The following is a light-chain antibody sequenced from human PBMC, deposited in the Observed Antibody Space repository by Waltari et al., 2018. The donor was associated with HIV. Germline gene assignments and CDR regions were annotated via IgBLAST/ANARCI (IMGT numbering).Light chain of an antibody. CDR3: CAYAGSTTYVI. Sequence: QSALTQPASVSGSPGQSITISCTGTSSDVGGYNLVSWYHQHPGKAPKLMIYEVSKRPSWVSNRFSGSKSGNTASLTISGLQAEDEADYYCCAYAGSTTYVIFGGGTKLTVL. CDR1: SSDVGGYNL. V-gene: IGLV2-23*02. J-gene: IGLJ2*01. CDR2: EVS.